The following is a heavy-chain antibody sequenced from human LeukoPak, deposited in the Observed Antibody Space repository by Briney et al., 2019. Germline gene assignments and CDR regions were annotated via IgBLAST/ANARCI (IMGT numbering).Heavy chain of an antibody. Sequence: ASVKVSCKVSGYTFTGYYMHWVRQAPGQGLEWMGWINPNSGGTNYAQKFQGRVTMTRDTSISTAYMELSRLRSDDTAVYYCATMYYYDSSGYSRYMDVWGKGTTVTVSS. D-gene: IGHD3-22*01. CDR1: GYTFTGYY. CDR2: INPNSGGT. J-gene: IGHJ6*03. V-gene: IGHV1-2*02. CDR3: ATMYYYDSSGYSRYMDV.